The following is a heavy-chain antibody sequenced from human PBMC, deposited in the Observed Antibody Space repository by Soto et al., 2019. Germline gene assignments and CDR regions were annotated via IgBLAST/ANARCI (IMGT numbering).Heavy chain of an antibody. Sequence: GGSLRLSCAASGFTFSSYWIHWVRQAPGKGLVWVSRINSDGSSTSYADSVKGRFTISRDNAKNTLYLQMNSLRAEDTAVYYCARDLSSGWYLYYYGMDVWGQGTTVTVSS. V-gene: IGHV3-74*01. CDR1: GFTFSSYW. D-gene: IGHD6-19*01. CDR2: INSDGSST. CDR3: ARDLSSGWYLYYYGMDV. J-gene: IGHJ6*02.